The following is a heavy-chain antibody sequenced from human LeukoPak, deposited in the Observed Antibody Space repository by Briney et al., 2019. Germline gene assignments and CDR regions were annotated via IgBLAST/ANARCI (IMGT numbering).Heavy chain of an antibody. CDR1: GFTFNTYW. J-gene: IGHJ5*02. D-gene: IGHD2-15*01. CDR2: IKEDGSQK. V-gene: IGHV3-7*01. Sequence: GGSLRLSCAASGFTFNTYWMGWVRQTPGKGLEWVANIKEDGSQKNYVDSVRGRFTISRDNAKNSLYLQMNSLRAEDTAVYYCARDGFSSAVNSWGQGTLVTVSS. CDR3: ARDGFSSAVNS.